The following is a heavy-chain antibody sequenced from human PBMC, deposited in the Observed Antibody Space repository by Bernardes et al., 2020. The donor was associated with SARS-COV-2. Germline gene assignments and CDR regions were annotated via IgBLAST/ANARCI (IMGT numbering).Heavy chain of an antibody. D-gene: IGHD4-17*01. CDR1: GFTFTSYS. CDR3: ARDAYGNNWFDS. V-gene: IGHV3-48*02. Sequence: GGSLRLSRAASGFTFTSYSMNWVRQAPGKGLEWVSYITSGSSSTYYADSVKGRFTISRDNAKNSLYLQMNSLRDEDTAVYYCARDAYGNNWFDSWGQGTLVTVSS. CDR2: ITSGSSST. J-gene: IGHJ5*01.